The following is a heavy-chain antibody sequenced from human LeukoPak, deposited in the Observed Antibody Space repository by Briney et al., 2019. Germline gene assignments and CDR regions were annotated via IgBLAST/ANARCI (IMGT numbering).Heavy chain of an antibody. CDR1: GFTFSSYW. CDR3: AKDARGYSSGWYFFN. V-gene: IGHV3-23*01. CDR2: ISGSGDST. Sequence: SGGSLRLSCAASGFTFSSYWMSWVRQAPGKGLEWVSSISGSGDSTYYADSVKGRFTISRDNSKNTLYLQMNSLRAEDTAVYYCAKDARGYSSGWYFFNWGQGTLVTVSS. D-gene: IGHD6-19*01. J-gene: IGHJ4*02.